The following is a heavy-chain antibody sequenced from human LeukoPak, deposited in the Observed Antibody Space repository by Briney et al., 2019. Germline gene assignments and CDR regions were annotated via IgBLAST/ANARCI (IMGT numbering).Heavy chain of an antibody. J-gene: IGHJ4*02. CDR2: INHSGSA. Sequence: SETLSLTCAVYGGSFSGYYWSWIRQPPGKGLEWIGEINHSGSANYNPSLKSRVTISVDTSKNQFSLKLSSVTAADTAVYYCARAPYVDTAMVDYWGQGTLVTVSS. D-gene: IGHD5-18*01. CDR3: ARAPYVDTAMVDY. CDR1: GGSFSGYY. V-gene: IGHV4-34*01.